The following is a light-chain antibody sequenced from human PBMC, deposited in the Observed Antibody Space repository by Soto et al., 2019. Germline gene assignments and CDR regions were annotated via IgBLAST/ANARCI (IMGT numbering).Light chain of an antibody. CDR2: EGS. J-gene: IGLJ3*02. Sequence: QSALTQPASVSGSPGQSITISCTGTSSDVGSYNLVSWYQQHPGKAPKLMIYEGSKRPSGGSNRFSGSKSGNTASLTISGLQAEDEADYYCCSYAGSSTWVFGGGTKLT. CDR3: CSYAGSSTWV. CDR1: SSDVGSYNL. V-gene: IGLV2-23*01.